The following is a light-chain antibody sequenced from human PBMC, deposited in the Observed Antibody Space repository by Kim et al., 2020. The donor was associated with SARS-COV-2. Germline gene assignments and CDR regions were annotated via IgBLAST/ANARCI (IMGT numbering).Light chain of an antibody. CDR1: SSNIGQNY. V-gene: IGLV1-51*01. CDR3: GTWDSRLNGLV. Sequence: GQKVTISCSGSSSNIGQNYVSWYQQFPGTAPKLLIYDNNKRHSGIPDRFSGSKSGTSATLGITGLQTGDEADYYCGTWDSRLNGLVFGGGTQLTVL. CDR2: DNN. J-gene: IGLJ2*01.